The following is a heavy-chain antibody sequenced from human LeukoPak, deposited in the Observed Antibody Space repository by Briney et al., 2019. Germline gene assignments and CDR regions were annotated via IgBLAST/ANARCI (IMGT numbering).Heavy chain of an antibody. CDR1: GFFFSDYG. Sequence: SGGSLRLSCAASGFFFSDYGIHWVRQAPGKGLEWVAIISYDASNIYYADSVKGRFTISRDNSKNTLYLQMNSLRAEDTAVYYCARGTTVTTTGGYWGQGTLVTVSS. CDR3: ARGTTVTTTGGY. V-gene: IGHV3-30*03. J-gene: IGHJ4*02. D-gene: IGHD4-17*01. CDR2: ISYDASNI.